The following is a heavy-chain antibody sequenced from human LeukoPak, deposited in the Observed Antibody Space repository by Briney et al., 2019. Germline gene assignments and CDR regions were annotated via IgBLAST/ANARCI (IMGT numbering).Heavy chain of an antibody. D-gene: IGHD1-26*01. Sequence: SETLSLTCAVYGGSFSGYYWSWIRQPPGKGLEWIGYIYYSGSTNYNPSLKSRVTISVDTSKNQFSLKLSSVTAADTAVYYCARDAIVGASWGAFDIWGQGTMVTVSS. CDR3: ARDAIVGASWGAFDI. J-gene: IGHJ3*02. CDR2: IYYSGST. CDR1: GGSFSGYY. V-gene: IGHV4-59*01.